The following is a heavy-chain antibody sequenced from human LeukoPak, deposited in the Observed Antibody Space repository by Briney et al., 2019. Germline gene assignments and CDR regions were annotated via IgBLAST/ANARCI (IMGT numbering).Heavy chain of an antibody. CDR3: TTETVTTWEYYYGMDV. CDR1: GFTFSNAW. CDR2: IKSKTDGGAT. V-gene: IGHV3-15*01. Sequence: GGSLRLSCAASGFTFSNAWMSWVRQAPGKGLECLGRIKSKTDGGATDYAAPVKGRFTISRDDSKNTLYLQMNSLKTEDTAVYYCTTETVTTWEYYYGMDVWGQGTTVTVSS. J-gene: IGHJ6*02. D-gene: IGHD4-17*01.